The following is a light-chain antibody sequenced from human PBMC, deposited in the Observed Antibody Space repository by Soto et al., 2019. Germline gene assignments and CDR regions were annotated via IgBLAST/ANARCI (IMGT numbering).Light chain of an antibody. CDR1: SSNIGRNI. CDR2: SNN. V-gene: IGLV1-44*01. CDR3: AAWDDSLNGWV. Sequence: SVLTQPPSASGTPGQRVTISCSGSSSNIGRNIVNWYQQVPGTAPKLLIYSNNQRPSGVPDRFSGSKSGTSASLAISGLQSEDEADYYCAAWDDSLNGWVFGGGTKLTVL. J-gene: IGLJ3*02.